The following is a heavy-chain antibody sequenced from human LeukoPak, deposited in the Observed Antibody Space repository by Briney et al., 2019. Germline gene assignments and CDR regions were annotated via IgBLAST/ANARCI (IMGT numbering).Heavy chain of an antibody. CDR2: INPSGGST. D-gene: IGHD2-2*01. V-gene: IGHV1-46*01. CDR3: ARGDCSSTSCWPLYYYYGMDV. J-gene: IGHJ6*02. Sequence: ASVKVSCKASGYTFTSYYMHWVRQAPGQGLEWMGIINPSGGSTSYAQKFQGRVTMTRDTSTSTVYMELSSLRSEDTAVYYCARGDCSSTSCWPLYYYYGMDVWGQGTTVTVSS. CDR1: GYTFTSYY.